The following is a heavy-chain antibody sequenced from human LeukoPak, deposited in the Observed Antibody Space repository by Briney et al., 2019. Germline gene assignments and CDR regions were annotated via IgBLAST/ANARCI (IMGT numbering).Heavy chain of an antibody. D-gene: IGHD6-13*01. J-gene: IGHJ4*02. CDR3: ARDSAGNDY. Sequence: GGSLRLSCAASGFTFSTYWMSWVRQAPGKGLEWVANIKQDGSEKYYVDSVKGRYTISRDNAKNSLYLQMNSLRAEDTAMYYCARDSAGNDYWGQGTLVTASS. V-gene: IGHV3-7*01. CDR1: GFTFSTYW. CDR2: IKQDGSEK.